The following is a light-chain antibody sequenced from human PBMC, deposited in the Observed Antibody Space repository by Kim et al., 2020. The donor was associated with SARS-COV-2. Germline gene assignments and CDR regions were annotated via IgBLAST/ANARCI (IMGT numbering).Light chain of an antibody. Sequence: SASVGDRVTITCRASESINRWLAWYQQKPGKVPKLVIYAASSLQSGVPSRFSGSGSGTDFTLTISSLQPEDFATYYCQQAERLPYAFGQGTKLEI. CDR1: ESINRW. V-gene: IGKV1-12*02. CDR2: AAS. J-gene: IGKJ2*01. CDR3: QQAERLPYA.